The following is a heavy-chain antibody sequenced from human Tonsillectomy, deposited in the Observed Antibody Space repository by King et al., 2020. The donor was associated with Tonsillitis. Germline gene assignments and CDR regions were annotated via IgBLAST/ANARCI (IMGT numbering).Heavy chain of an antibody. Sequence: QLQESGPGLVKPSETLSLTCTVSGGSISSSSYYWGWVRQPPGQGLEWFGSILYSGSTYYNPASASRVTISVDTSKSQFSLKLSSVTAADTAVYYCARHLGGNYYFDFWGQGTLVTVSS. CDR1: GGSISSSSYY. J-gene: IGHJ4*02. CDR3: ARHLGGNYYFDF. D-gene: IGHD4-23*01. CDR2: ILYSGST. V-gene: IGHV4-39*01.